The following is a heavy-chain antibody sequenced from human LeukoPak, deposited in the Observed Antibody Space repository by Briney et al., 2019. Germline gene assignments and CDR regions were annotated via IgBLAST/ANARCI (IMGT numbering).Heavy chain of an antibody. D-gene: IGHD4-17*01. CDR3: ARSDGDSSHFDY. Sequence: SGTLSLTCAVSGDSITRNNWWSWVRQPPGKGLEWIGEIYHSGSTNYNPSLKSRVTISVDTSKNQFSLKLSSVTAADTAVYYCARSDGDSSHFDYWGQGTLVTVSS. V-gene: IGHV4-4*02. CDR2: IYHSGST. J-gene: IGHJ4*02. CDR1: GDSITRNNW.